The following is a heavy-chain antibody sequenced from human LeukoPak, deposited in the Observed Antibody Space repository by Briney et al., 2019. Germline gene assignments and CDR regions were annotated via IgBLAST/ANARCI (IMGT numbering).Heavy chain of an antibody. D-gene: IGHD6-13*01. J-gene: IGHJ3*02. CDR2: ISGSGGST. CDR1: GFTFSSYA. CDR3: ARPIYGDSSSWYRAFDI. Sequence: GGSLRLSCAASGFTFSSYAMSWVRQAPGKGLEWVSAISGSGGSTYYADSVKGRFTISRDNAKNSLYLQMDSLRAEDTAVYYCARPIYGDSSSWYRAFDIWGQGTMVTVSS. V-gene: IGHV3-23*01.